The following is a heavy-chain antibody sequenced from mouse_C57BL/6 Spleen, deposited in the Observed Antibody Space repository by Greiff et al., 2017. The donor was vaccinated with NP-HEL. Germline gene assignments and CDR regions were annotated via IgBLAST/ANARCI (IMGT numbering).Heavy chain of an antibody. J-gene: IGHJ4*01. D-gene: IGHD2-4*01. V-gene: IGHV2-5*01. Sequence: VQLQESGPGLVQPSQSLSITCTVSGFSLTSYGVHWVRQSPGKGLEWLGVIWRGGSTDYNAAFMSRLSITKDNSKSQVFFKMNSLQADDTAIYYCAKNYDYDAAMDYWGQGTSVTVSS. CDR2: IWRGGST. CDR3: AKNYDYDAAMDY. CDR1: GFSLTSYG.